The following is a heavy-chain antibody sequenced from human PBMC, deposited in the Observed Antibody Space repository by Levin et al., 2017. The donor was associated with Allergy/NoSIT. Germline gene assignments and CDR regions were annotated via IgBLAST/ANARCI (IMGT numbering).Heavy chain of an antibody. V-gene: IGHV4-34*01. J-gene: IGHJ5*02. CDR2: INHSGST. D-gene: IGHD3-22*01. CDR1: GGSFSGYY. Sequence: SETLSLTCAVYGGSFSGYYWSWIRQPPGKGLEWIGEINHSGSTNYNPSLKSRVTISVDTSKNQFSLKLSSVTAADTAVYYCARGIITMNLPNWFDPWGQGTLVTVSS. CDR3: ARGIITMNLPNWFDP.